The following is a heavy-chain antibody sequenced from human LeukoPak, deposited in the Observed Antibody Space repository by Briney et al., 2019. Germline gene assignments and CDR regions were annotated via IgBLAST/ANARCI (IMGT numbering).Heavy chain of an antibody. J-gene: IGHJ4*02. CDR1: GLTFSSYG. Sequence: GGSLRLSCAASGLTFSSYGMHWVRQAPGKGLEWVAFIRYDGSNKYYADSVKGRFTTSRDNSKNTLYLQMNSMRAEDTAVYYCAKDVAEYFDWLYFDYWGQGTLVTVSS. D-gene: IGHD3-9*01. CDR3: AKDVAEYFDWLYFDY. V-gene: IGHV3-30*02. CDR2: IRYDGSNK.